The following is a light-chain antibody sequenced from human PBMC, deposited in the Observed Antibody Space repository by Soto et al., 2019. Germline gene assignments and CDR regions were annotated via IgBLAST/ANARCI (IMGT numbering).Light chain of an antibody. J-gene: IGKJ5*01. CDR2: STS. CDR1: QGIGTD. Sequence: DIQMTQSPSSVSASVGDTVTITCRASQGIGTDLGWYRQKPGRAPERLIYSTSSLQSGVPSRFSGSGSGTEFPLTISSLQPEDFGIYYCQQYENYWTFGQGTRLEIK. V-gene: IGKV1-17*01. CDR3: QQYENYWT.